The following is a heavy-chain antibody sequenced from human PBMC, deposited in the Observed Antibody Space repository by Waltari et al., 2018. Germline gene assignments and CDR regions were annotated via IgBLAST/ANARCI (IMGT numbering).Heavy chain of an antibody. CDR3: ARARSSKDFFLPLNLYYYYMDV. CDR2: VIPPLDIT. D-gene: IGHD3-3*01. V-gene: IGHV1-69*10. J-gene: IGHJ6*03. Sequence: QVHLVQSGAEVKKPGSSVKVSCKASGDTFRSHAVTWVRQAPGQGLEWMGGVIPPLDITKYAQKVEGRVTITTDKSTSTGDTELRSLRPEDTGVYFCARARSSKDFFLPLNLYYYYMDVWGKGTTVTVSS. CDR1: GDTFRSHA.